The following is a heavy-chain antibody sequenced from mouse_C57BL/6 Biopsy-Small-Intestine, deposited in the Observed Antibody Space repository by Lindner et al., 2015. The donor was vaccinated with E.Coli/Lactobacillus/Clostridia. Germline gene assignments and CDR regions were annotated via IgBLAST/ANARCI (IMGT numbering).Heavy chain of an antibody. CDR1: GYTFTSYD. CDR2: IYPGSGNT. Sequence: QLQESGPELVKPGASVKLSCKASGYTFTSYDINWVKQRPGQGLEWIGWIYPGSGNTKYSEKFKGKATLIVDTSSNTAYMQLSSLTSEGSAVYFCTRRVVPYFFDYWGQGTTLTVSS. V-gene: IGHV1-84*01. CDR3: TRRVVPYFFDY. J-gene: IGHJ2*01. D-gene: IGHD1-1*01.